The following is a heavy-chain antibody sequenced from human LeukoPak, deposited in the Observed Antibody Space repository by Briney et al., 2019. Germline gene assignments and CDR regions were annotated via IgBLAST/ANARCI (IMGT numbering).Heavy chain of an antibody. D-gene: IGHD4-17*01. Sequence: GGSLRLSCAASGFTFRSHWMHWVRQAPEKGLVWVSRIDNDATSTFYADSVKGRFTISRDNAKNTLYLQMNGLRAEDTAVYYCARATIGDYVNPLDLWGQGTLVTVSS. CDR1: GFTFRSHW. J-gene: IGHJ5*02. CDR2: IDNDATST. V-gene: IGHV3-74*01. CDR3: ARATIGDYVNPLDL.